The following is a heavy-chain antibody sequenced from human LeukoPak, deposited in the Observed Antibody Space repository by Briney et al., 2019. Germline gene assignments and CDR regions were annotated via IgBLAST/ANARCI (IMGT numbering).Heavy chain of an antibody. J-gene: IGHJ4*02. D-gene: IGHD5-18*01. CDR2: ISGSGGST. Sequence: PGGSLRLSCAASGFTFSSYAMSWVRQTPGKGLEWVSAISGSGGSTYYADSVKGRFTISRDNSKNTLFLQMNSLRAEDTAVYYCAKGGGYSYGYSPDWGQGTLVTVSS. V-gene: IGHV3-23*01. CDR1: GFTFSSYA. CDR3: AKGGGYSYGYSPD.